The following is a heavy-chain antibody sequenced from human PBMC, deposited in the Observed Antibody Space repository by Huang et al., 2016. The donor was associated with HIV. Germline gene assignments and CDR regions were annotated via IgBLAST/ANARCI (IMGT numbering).Heavy chain of an antibody. CDR3: TGIFYDSTGYYYHY. J-gene: IGHJ4*02. CDR1: GFPFRDYH. CDR2: ISGDGSTT. Sequence: EVQLVQSGGVAIKPGGSLRLSCAASGFPFRDYHMHWVRQVPGKGLEVVALISGDGSTTKYGDSVKGRFTISRDNSKDSLYLQMNSLKTEDTAFYYCTGIFYDSTGYYYHYWGQGTLVTVSS. D-gene: IGHD3-22*01. V-gene: IGHV3-43*01.